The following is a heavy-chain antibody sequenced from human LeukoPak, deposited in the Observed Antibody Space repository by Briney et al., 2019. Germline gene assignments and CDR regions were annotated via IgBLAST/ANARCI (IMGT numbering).Heavy chain of an antibody. V-gene: IGHV4-61*02. CDR1: GGSISSGSYY. J-gene: IGHJ3*02. D-gene: IGHD2-2*03. CDR2: IYTSGST. Sequence: SETLSLTCTVSGGSISSGSYYWSWIRQPAGKGLEWIGRIYTSGSTNYNPSLKSRVTISVDTSKNQFSLKLSSVTAADTALYYCARRGLLGYCSGTSCYLGAFDIWGQGTMVTVSS. CDR3: ARRGLLGYCSGTSCYLGAFDI.